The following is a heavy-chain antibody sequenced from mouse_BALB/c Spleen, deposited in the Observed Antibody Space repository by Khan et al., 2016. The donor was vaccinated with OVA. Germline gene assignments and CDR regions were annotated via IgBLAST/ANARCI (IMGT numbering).Heavy chain of an antibody. CDR3: ARELRLGGFAF. CDR2: IWGDGST. Sequence: VQLQESGPGLVAPSQSLSITCTVSGFSLTDYGVNWIRQPPGKGLEWLGMIWGDGSTDYNSALKPRLSISKDNSKSQVFLKMNSLQTDDSARYYCARELRLGGFAFWGQGTLVTVSA. V-gene: IGHV2-6-7*01. CDR1: GFSLTDYG. J-gene: IGHJ3*01. D-gene: IGHD1-2*01.